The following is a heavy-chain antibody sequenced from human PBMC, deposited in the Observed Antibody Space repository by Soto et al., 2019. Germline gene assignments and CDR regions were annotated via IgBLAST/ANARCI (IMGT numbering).Heavy chain of an antibody. D-gene: IGHD3-9*01. CDR2: IIPILGIA. CDR3: AREFTYYDILTGLKNNWFDP. J-gene: IGHJ5*02. CDR1: GGTFSSYT. V-gene: IGHV1-69*04. Sequence: SVKVSCKASGGTFSSYTISWVRQAPGQGLEWMGRIIPILGIANYAQKFQGRVTITADKSTSTAYMELSSLRSEDTAVYYCAREFTYYDILTGLKNNWFDPWGQGTLVTVSS.